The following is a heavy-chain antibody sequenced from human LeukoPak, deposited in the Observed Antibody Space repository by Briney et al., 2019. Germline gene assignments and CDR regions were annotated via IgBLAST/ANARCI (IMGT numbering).Heavy chain of an antibody. J-gene: IGHJ6*02. CDR3: ARLYCSSTSCDYGMDV. CDR1: GYSFTSYW. Sequence: PGESLKISCKGSGYSFTSYWISWVRQMPGKGLEWMGRIDPTDSYTNYSPSFQGHVTISADKSISTAYLQWSSLKASDTAMYYCARLYCSSTSCDYGMDVRGQGTTVTVSS. D-gene: IGHD2-2*01. V-gene: IGHV5-10-1*01. CDR2: IDPTDSYT.